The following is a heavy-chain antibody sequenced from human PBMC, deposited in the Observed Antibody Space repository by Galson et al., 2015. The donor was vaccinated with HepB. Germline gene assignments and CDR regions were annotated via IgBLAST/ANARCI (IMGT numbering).Heavy chain of an antibody. CDR1: GGTFSSYA. D-gene: IGHD6-19*01. V-gene: IGHV1-69*13. CDR2: IIPIFGIA. Sequence: SVTVSCKASGGTFSSYAISWVRQAPGQGLEWMGGIIPIFGIANYAQKFQGRVTITADESTSTAYMELSSLRSEDTAVYYCARDDMSIAVDKHQNYYYYGMDVWGQGTTVTVSS. J-gene: IGHJ6*02. CDR3: ARDDMSIAVDKHQNYYYYGMDV.